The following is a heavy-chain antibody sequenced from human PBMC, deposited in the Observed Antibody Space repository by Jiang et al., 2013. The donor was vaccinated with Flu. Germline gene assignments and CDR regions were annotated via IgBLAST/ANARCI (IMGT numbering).Heavy chain of an antibody. D-gene: IGHD1-26*01. J-gene: IGHJ4*02. Sequence: LLKPSETLSLTCTVSDDSIRGSSFYWGWIRQPPGKGLEWIGSIFSSGITYYNPSLKSRVTISVDTSNSQFSLKLSSVTAADTAVYYCARRHSGSYFDYWGQGTLVTVSS. CDR1: DDSIRGSSFY. V-gene: IGHV4-39*01. CDR2: IFSSGIT. CDR3: ARRHSGSYFDY.